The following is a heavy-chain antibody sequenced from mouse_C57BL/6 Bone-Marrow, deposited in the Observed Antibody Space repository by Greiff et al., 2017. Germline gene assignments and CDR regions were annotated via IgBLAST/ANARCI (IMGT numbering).Heavy chain of an antibody. CDR2: IYPRSGNT. J-gene: IGHJ4*01. CDR1: GYTFTSYG. V-gene: IGHV1-81*01. D-gene: IGHD1-1*01. Sequence: QVQLQQPGAELARPGASVKLSCKASGYTFTSYGISWVKQRTGQGLEWIGEIYPRSGNTYYNEKFKGKATLTADKSSSTAYMELRSLTSEDSAVYFCARGDYYGSSYYAMDYWGQGTSVTVSS. CDR3: ARGDYYGSSYYAMDY.